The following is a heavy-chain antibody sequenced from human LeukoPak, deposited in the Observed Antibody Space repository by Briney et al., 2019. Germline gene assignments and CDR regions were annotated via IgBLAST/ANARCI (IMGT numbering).Heavy chain of an antibody. CDR1: GYTFTSYD. CDR3: ARSGRLLLWFGELLSGAPYFDY. CDR2: MNPNSGNT. Sequence: GASVKVSCKASGYTFTSYDINWVRQAPGRGLEWMGWMNPNSGNTGYAQKFQGRVTMTRNTSISTAYMELSSLRSEDTAVYYCARSGRLLLWFGELLSGAPYFDYWGQGTLVTVSS. D-gene: IGHD3-10*01. V-gene: IGHV1-8*01. J-gene: IGHJ4*02.